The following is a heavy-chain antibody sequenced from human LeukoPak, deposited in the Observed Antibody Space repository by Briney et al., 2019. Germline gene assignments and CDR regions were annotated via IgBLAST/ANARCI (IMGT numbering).Heavy chain of an antibody. V-gene: IGHV1-18*01. CDR1: GYTFTSYG. CDR3: ARFGPKEETYGGKRVDAFDI. Sequence: ASGKVSCKASGYTFTSYGISWVRQAPGQGLEWMGWISAYNGNTNYAQKLQGRVTMTTDTSTSTAYMELRSLRSDDTAVYYCARFGPKEETYGGKRVDAFDIWGQGTMVTVSS. D-gene: IGHD4-23*01. J-gene: IGHJ3*02. CDR2: ISAYNGNT.